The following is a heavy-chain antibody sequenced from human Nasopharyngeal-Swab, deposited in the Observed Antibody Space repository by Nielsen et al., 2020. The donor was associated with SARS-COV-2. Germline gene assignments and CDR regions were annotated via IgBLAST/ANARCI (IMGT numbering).Heavy chain of an antibody. CDR2: IYPRDSDT. J-gene: IGHJ6*02. Sequence: GESMKISCKGSGYSFTSYWIAWVRQMPGKGLEWLGIIYPRDSDTRYRPSFQGQVTISADKSLSTAYLQWSSLKASDTAMYYCVRPEGVATSFKYYFQYGMDFWGQGTMVTVPS. V-gene: IGHV5-51*01. CDR3: VRPEGVATSFKYYFQYGMDF. D-gene: IGHD5-12*01. CDR1: GYSFTSYW.